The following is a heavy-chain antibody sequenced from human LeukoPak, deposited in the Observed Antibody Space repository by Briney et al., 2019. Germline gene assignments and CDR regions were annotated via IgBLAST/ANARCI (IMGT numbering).Heavy chain of an antibody. CDR3: ARDGHCSSTSCYLPTGYYYYGMDV. V-gene: IGHV1-18*01. D-gene: IGHD2-2*01. J-gene: IGHJ6*02. CDR2: ISAYNGNT. Sequence: ASVKVSCKASGYTFTSYGISWVRQAPGLGLEWMGWISAYNGNTNYAQKLQGRVTMTTDTSTSTAYMELRSLRSDDTAVYYCARDGHCSSTSCYLPTGYYYYGMDVWGQGTTVTVSS. CDR1: GYTFTSYG.